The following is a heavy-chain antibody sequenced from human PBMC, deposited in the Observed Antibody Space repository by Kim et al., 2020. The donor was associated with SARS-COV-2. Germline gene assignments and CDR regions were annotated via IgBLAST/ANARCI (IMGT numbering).Heavy chain of an antibody. J-gene: IGHJ4*02. CDR1: GFTFSSYA. Sequence: GGSLRLSCAASGFTFSSYAMSWVRQAPGKGLEWVSAISGSGGSTYYADSVKGRFTISRDNSKNTLYLQMNSLRAEDTAVYYCAKGGTGITIFGVVILEAYFDYWGPGTLVTVSS. CDR3: AKGGTGITIFGVVILEAYFDY. V-gene: IGHV3-23*01. CDR2: ISGSGGST. D-gene: IGHD3-3*01.